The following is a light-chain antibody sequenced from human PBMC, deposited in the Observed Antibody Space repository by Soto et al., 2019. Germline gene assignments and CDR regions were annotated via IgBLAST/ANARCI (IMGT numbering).Light chain of an antibody. CDR3: EQGSTWPWT. J-gene: IGKJ1*01. V-gene: IGKV3-11*01. CDR1: QSVSST. CDR2: EAS. Sequence: MAQSPDTLSEPPEERANLFCRASQSVSSTVAWYQQTPGQVPRLLIYEASDRATGIPARFSGSGSGTDFTLIISSLEPEDFAVYYCEQGSTWPWTFGQGTKVDIK.